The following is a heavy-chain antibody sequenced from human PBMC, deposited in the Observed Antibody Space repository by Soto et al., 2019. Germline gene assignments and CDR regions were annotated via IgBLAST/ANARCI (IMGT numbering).Heavy chain of an antibody. CDR2: MYYSGST. J-gene: IGHJ4*02. CDR3: ARRRNGHTIDY. Sequence: QLQLQESGPGLVKPSETLSLTCTVSGDSIDSSGYYWGWVRQPPGKGLEWIGSMYYSGSTYYNPAPQSRVTISVDTSKNQFSLKLNSVTAADTSVYYCARRRNGHTIDYWGQGTLVTVSS. V-gene: IGHV4-39*01. CDR1: GDSIDSSGYY. D-gene: IGHD2-8*01.